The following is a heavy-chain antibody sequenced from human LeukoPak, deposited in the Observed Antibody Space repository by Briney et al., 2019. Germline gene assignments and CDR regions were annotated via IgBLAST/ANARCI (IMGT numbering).Heavy chain of an antibody. Sequence: GGSRRLSCIASGFTFSEYTMDWVRQAPGKGLEWVSAISGSGGSTYYADSVKGRFTISRDNSKNTLYLQMNSLRAEDTAVYYCAIIMITFGGVPPTDYWGQGTLVTVSS. D-gene: IGHD3-16*01. V-gene: IGHV3-23*01. CDR2: ISGSGGST. J-gene: IGHJ4*02. CDR3: AIIMITFGGVPPTDY. CDR1: GFTFSEYT.